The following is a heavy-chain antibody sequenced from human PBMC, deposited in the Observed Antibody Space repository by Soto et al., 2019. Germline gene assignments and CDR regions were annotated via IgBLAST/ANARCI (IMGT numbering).Heavy chain of an antibody. CDR3: ARDGWVTMRHFAF. CDR2: LNVGNGES. J-gene: IGHJ3*01. Sequence: QVRLVQSGAEVKKPGASVKVSCKASGYIFRDYAMHWVRQAPGQRPEWMGWLNVGNGESKYSQKFQGRVTLTGDTSATTVYMELSSLRSEDTAVYYCARDGWVTMRHFAFWGQGTMVSVSS. D-gene: IGHD4-17*01. CDR1: GYIFRDYA. V-gene: IGHV1-3*01.